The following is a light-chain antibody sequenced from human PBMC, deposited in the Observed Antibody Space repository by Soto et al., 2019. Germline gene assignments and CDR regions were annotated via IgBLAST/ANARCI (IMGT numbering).Light chain of an antibody. CDR3: QQIYSTPLT. J-gene: IGKJ3*01. CDR1: QSIASY. CDR2: TAS. V-gene: IGKV1-39*01. Sequence: DIQMTQSPSSLSASVGDRVTITCRASQSIASYLNWFQQKPGKAPKLLIYTASNLQSGVPSRFSGSEAGTDFTLTIHSLQPEDSATYYCQQIYSTPLTFGPGTKVDSK.